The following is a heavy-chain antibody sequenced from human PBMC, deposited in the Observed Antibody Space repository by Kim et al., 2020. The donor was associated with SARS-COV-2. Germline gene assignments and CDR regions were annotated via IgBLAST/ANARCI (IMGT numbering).Heavy chain of an antibody. V-gene: IGHV3-30-3*01. D-gene: IGHD6-19*01. CDR1: GFTFSSYA. J-gene: IGHJ4*02. CDR2: ISYDGSNK. CDR3: EAVAGKKKERERVRVDDY. Sequence: GGSLRLSCAASGFTFSSYAMHWVRQAPGKGLEWVAVISYDGSNKYYADSVKGRFTISRDNSKNTLYLQMNSLRAEDTAVYYCEAVAGKKKERERVRVDDYWGQGTLVTVSS.